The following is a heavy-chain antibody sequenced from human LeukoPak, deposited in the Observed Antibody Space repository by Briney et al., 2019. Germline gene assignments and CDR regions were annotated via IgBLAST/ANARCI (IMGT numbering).Heavy chain of an antibody. CDR2: TYYRSKWYN. D-gene: IGHD3-9*01. CDR1: GDSVSSNSAA. CDR3: AGGPSGYDILTGYSDWYFDL. Sequence: SQTLSLTCAISGDSVSSNSAAWNWIRQSPSRGLEWLGRTYYRSKWYNDYAVSVKSRITINPDTSKNQFSLQMNSVTPEDTAVYYCAGGPSGYDILTGYSDWYFDLWGRGTLVTVSS. J-gene: IGHJ2*01. V-gene: IGHV6-1*01.